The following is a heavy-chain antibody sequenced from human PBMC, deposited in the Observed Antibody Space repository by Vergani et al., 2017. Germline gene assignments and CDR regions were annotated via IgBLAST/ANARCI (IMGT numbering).Heavy chain of an antibody. V-gene: IGHV4-61*02. CDR3: ARGLVGAVAIPPIDS. J-gene: IGHJ4*02. CDR2: KSSRGGI. D-gene: IGHD2-15*01. Sequence: QVQLQESGPRLVRSSQTLSLTCVVPGGSISRVSYYWSWIRQSAGKGLEWIGQKSSRGGIHYNPSLSSRVTVSVDASKNQFSLILNSVTVADTAVYYCARGLVGAVAIPPIDSWGQGLLVTVSS. CDR1: GGSISRVSYY.